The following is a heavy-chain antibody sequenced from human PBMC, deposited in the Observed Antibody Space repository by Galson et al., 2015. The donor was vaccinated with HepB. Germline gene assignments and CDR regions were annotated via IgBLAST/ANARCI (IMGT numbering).Heavy chain of an antibody. CDR1: GFTFSSYG. D-gene: IGHD3-22*01. V-gene: IGHV3-33*06. CDR2: IWYDGSNK. CDR3: AKEIASSGYYYLDAFDI. J-gene: IGHJ3*02. Sequence: SLRLSCAASGFTFSSYGMHWVRQAPGKGLEWVAVIWYDGSNKYYADSVKGRFTISRDNSKNTLYLQMNSLRAEDTAVYYCAKEIASSGYYYLDAFDIWGQGTMVTVSP.